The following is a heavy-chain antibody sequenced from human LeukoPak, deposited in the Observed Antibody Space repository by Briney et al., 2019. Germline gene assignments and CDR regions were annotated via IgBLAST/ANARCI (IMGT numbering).Heavy chain of an antibody. V-gene: IGHV4-59*01. CDR3: ARGGDYYDSSGYGLDY. CDR2: IYYSGST. Sequence: PSETLSLTCTVSGGSISSYYWSWIRQPPGKGLEWIGYIYYSGSTNYNPSLKSRVTISVDTSKNQFSLKLSSVTAADTAVYYCARGGDYYDSSGYGLDYWGQGTLVTVSS. D-gene: IGHD3-22*01. CDR1: GGSISSYY. J-gene: IGHJ4*02.